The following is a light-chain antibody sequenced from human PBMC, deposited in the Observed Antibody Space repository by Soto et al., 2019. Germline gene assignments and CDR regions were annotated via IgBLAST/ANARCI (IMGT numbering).Light chain of an antibody. CDR3: QQRRNWLGT. CDR1: QSVSSY. V-gene: IGKV3-11*01. J-gene: IGKJ4*01. CDR2: DAS. Sequence: EIVLTQSPATLSLSPGERATLSCRASQSVSSYLAWYQQKPGQAPRLLIYDASNRATGIPARFSGSGSGTDFTLTISSLEPEDFAVYYCQQRRNWLGTFGGGNKVEIK.